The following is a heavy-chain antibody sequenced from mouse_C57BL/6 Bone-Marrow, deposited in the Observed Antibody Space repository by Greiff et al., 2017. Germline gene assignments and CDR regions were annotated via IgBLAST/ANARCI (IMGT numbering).Heavy chain of an antibody. Sequence: ESGAELVRPGTSVKMSCKASGYTFTNYWIGWAKQRPGHGLEWIGDIYPGGGYTNYNEKFKGKATLTADKSSSTAYMQFSSLTSEDSAIYYCARCQGFFDYWGQGTTLTVSS. CDR2: IYPGGGYT. CDR1: GYTFTNYW. V-gene: IGHV1-63*01. CDR3: ARCQGFFDY. D-gene: IGHD6-1*01. J-gene: IGHJ2*01.